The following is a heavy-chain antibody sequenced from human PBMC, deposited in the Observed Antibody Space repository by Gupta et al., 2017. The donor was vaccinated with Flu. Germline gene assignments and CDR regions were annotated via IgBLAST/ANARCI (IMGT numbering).Heavy chain of an antibody. D-gene: IGHD5-18*01. V-gene: IGHV3-21*01. Sequence: EVQLVESGGGLVKPGGSLRLSCAASGFTFSSYSMNWVRQAPGKGLEWVSSISSSSSYIYYADSVKGRFTISRDNAKNSLYLQMNSLRAEDTAVYYCARHTAMVQEDHIDYWGQGTLVTVSS. CDR3: ARHTAMVQEDHIDY. J-gene: IGHJ4*02. CDR2: ISSSSSYI. CDR1: GFTFSSYS.